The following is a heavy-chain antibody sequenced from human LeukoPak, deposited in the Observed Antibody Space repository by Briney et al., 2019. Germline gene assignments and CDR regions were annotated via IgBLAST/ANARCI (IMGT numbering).Heavy chain of an antibody. V-gene: IGHV1-69*04. CDR1: GGTFSSYA. D-gene: IGHD2-2*02. J-gene: IGHJ6*02. CDR3: ARVLYCSSTSCYIPYYGMVYYYGMDV. Sequence: SVKVSCKASGGTFSSYAISWVRQAPGQGLEWMGRIIPILGIANYAQKFQGRVTITADKSTSTAYMELSSLRSEDTAVYYCARVLYCSSTSCYIPYYGMVYYYGMDVWGQGTTVTVSS. CDR2: IIPILGIA.